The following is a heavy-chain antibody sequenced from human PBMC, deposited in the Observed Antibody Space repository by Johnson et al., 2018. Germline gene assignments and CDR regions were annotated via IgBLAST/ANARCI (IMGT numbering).Heavy chain of an antibody. V-gene: IGHV6-1*01. J-gene: IGHJ4*02. D-gene: IGHD2-15*01. CDR3: ARGGIGYCRGSSCYFDY. Sequence: QVQLVQSGPGLVKPSQTLSLTCAISGDSVSSNSAAWNWIRQSPSRGLEWLGRTYYKSKWSYDYAVSVRSRITIKPDTSKNQFSLQLDSVTPEDTAMYYCARGGIGYCRGSSCYFDYWGQGTLVTVSS. CDR2: TYYKSKWSY. CDR1: GDSVSSNSAA.